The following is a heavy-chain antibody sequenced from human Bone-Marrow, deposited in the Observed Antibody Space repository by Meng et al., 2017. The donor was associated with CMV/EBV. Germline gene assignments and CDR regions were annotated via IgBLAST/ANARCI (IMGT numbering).Heavy chain of an antibody. CDR1: GGSISSYY. D-gene: IGHD2-2*02. CDR2: IYYSGST. Sequence: SETLSLTCTVSGGSISSYYWSWIRQPPGKGLEWIGYIYYSGSTNYNPSLKSRVTIAVDTSKNQFSLKLSSVTAADTAVYCWAGDLLQPAAIPNYYYYGMDVWGQGTTVTVSS. J-gene: IGHJ6*02. V-gene: IGHV4-59*01. CDR3: AGDLLQPAAIPNYYYYGMDV.